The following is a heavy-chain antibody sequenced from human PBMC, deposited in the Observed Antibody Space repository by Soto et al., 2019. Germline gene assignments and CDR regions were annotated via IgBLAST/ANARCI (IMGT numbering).Heavy chain of an antibody. J-gene: IGHJ4*02. V-gene: IGHV3-48*02. CDR3: ARGGGFFDS. CDR2: ISISSSTR. CDR1: GFTFSSYV. D-gene: IGHD3-10*01. Sequence: EVQLVESGGGLVQPGGSLRLSCAAPGFTFSSYVINWLRQAPGKGLEWVSYISISSSTRYYADAVRGRFTISRDNAKNSLYLQMNSLRDEDTAVYYCARGGGFFDSWGQGTLVTVSS.